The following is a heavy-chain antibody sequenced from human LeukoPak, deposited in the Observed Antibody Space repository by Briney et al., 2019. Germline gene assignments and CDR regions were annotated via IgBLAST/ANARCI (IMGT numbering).Heavy chain of an antibody. CDR2: IYPGDSDT. D-gene: IGHD6-19*01. J-gene: IGHJ5*02. V-gene: IGHV5-51*01. Sequence: GESLKISCKGSGYRFTSYWIDWVRQMPGKGLEWMGSIYPGDSDTRYSPSFQGPVTMSTDKSITTAYLQWSSLKTSDTAIYYCAVGYSSGWYFSDNWFDPWGQGTLVTVSS. CDR3: AVGYSSGWYFSDNWFDP. CDR1: GYRFTSYW.